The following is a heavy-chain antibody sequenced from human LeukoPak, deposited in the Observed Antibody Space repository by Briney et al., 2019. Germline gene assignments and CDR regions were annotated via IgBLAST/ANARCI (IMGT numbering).Heavy chain of an antibody. J-gene: IGHJ4*02. V-gene: IGHV1-69*02. CDR2: IIPILGIA. D-gene: IGHD2-8*01. Sequence: SVKVSCKASGYTFTSYYMHWVRQAPGQGLEWMGRIIPILGIANYAQKYQGRVTITADKSTSTAYMELSSLRSEDTAVYYCARPRYCTNGVCYTRSFDYWGQGTLVTVSS. CDR1: GYTFTSYY. CDR3: ARPRYCTNGVCYTRSFDY.